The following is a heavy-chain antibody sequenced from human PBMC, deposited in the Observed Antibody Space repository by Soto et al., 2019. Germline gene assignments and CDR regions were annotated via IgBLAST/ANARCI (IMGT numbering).Heavy chain of an antibody. Sequence: QVQLQESGPGLVKPSETLSLTCAVSGDSISSYYCMWIRQPPGKGLESIGYLYYGRSANYHPSLTSRVTLSEDTSTNQCSLTLSSMTAADTAVYYCALRSMAVVPEYWGQGTLVTVSS. CDR2: LYYGRSA. CDR3: ALRSMAVVPEY. CDR1: GDSISSYY. J-gene: IGHJ4*02. D-gene: IGHD3-22*01. V-gene: IGHV4-59*01.